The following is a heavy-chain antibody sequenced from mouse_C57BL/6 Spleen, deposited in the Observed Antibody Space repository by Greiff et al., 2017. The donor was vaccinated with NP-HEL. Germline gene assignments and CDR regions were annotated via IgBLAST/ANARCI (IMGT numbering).Heavy chain of an antibody. V-gene: IGHV1-53*01. CDR1: GYTFTSYW. CDR2: INPSNGGT. D-gene: IGHD1-1*01. J-gene: IGHJ1*03. Sequence: QVQLQQPGPELVKPGASVKLSCKASGYTFTSYWMHWVKQRPGQGLEWIGNINPSNGGTNSNEKFKSKATLTVAKSSSTAYMQLSSLTSEDSAVYDSARFATTGGYWYFDVWGTGTTVTVSS. CDR3: ARFATTGGYWYFDV.